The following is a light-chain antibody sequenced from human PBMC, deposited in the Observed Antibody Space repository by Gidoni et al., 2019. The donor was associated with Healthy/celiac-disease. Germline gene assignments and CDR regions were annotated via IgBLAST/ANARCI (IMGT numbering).Light chain of an antibody. CDR3: MQALQTPWT. Sequence: DIVMPQSPLSLPVTPGEPASISCRSSQSLLHSNGYNYLDWYLQQPGQSPQLLIYLGANRAAGVPDRFSGSGSGTDFTLKISRVEAEDVGVYYCMQALQTPWTFGQXTKVEIK. J-gene: IGKJ1*01. CDR1: QSLLHSNGYNY. V-gene: IGKV2-28*01. CDR2: LGA.